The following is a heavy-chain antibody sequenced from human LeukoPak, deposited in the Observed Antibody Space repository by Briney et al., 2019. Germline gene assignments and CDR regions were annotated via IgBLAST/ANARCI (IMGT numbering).Heavy chain of an antibody. CDR1: GFTFGSYA. D-gene: IGHD1-26*01. J-gene: IGHJ4*02. Sequence: PGGSLRLSCAASGFTFGSYALSWIRQAPGKGLEWVSVISITGNKKHYADSVKGRFTISRDDSKNTLYLQMYGLRADDTAVYYCAKRSSQVVEPTAWRVYDYWGRGTLVTVSS. CDR2: ISITGNKK. V-gene: IGHV3-23*01. CDR3: AKRSSQVVEPTAWRVYDY.